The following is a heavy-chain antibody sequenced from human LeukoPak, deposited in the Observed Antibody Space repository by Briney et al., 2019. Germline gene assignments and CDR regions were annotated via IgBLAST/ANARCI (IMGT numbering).Heavy chain of an antibody. J-gene: IGHJ4*02. Sequence: GGSLRLSCAASGFTVSSNYMSWVRQAPGKGLEWVSVIYSGGSTYYADSVKGRFTISRDNSKNTLYLQMNSLRAADTAVYYCARIAPHPGYDFWSGYYKGVDYFDYWGQGTLVTVSS. CDR1: GFTVSSNY. CDR3: ARIAPHPGYDFWSGYYKGVDYFDY. CDR2: IYSGGST. D-gene: IGHD3-3*01. V-gene: IGHV3-66*01.